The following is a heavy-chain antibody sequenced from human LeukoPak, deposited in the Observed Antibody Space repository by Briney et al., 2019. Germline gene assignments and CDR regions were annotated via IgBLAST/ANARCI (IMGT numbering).Heavy chain of an antibody. V-gene: IGHV3-30*04. CDR2: TSHDGSYK. D-gene: IGHD6-13*01. CDR3: AKTKFLAAATFDP. J-gene: IGHJ5*02. CDR1: GFTFSSYA. Sequence: GGSLRLSCAASGFTFSSYAIHWVRQAPGKGLEWVALTSHDGSYKYYAHSVKGRLTISRDNSKNTLYLQMNSLRAEDTAVYYYAKTKFLAAATFDPWGQGTLVTVSS.